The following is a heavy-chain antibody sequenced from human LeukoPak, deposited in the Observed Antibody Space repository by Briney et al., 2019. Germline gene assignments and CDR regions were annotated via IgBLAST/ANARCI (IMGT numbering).Heavy chain of an antibody. V-gene: IGHV3-30*18. D-gene: IGHD3-10*01. CDR2: ITYDGSNK. Sequence: GGSLRLSCAASGFTFSSYGMHWVRQAPGMGLEWVAVITYDGSNKYYADSVKGRFTISRDNSKNTLYLQMNSLRAEDTAVYYCAKDYYGSGSYYRSDYYYYYGMDVWGQGTTVTVSS. CDR3: AKDYYGSGSYYRSDYYYYYGMDV. CDR1: GFTFSSYG. J-gene: IGHJ6*02.